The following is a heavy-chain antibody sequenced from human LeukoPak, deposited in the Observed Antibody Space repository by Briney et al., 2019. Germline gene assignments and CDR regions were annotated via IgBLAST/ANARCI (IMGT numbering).Heavy chain of an antibody. V-gene: IGHV4-4*02. D-gene: IGHD5-18*01. CDR3: ARHGRWIQLWSPLLGYMDV. J-gene: IGHJ6*03. CDR1: GGSISSSNW. CDR2: INHSGST. Sequence: PSETLSLTCAVSGGSISSSNWWSWIRQPPGKGLEWIGEINHSGSTNYNPSLKSRVTISEDTSKNQFSLKLSSVTAADTAVYYCARHGRWIQLWSPLLGYMDVWGKGTTVTVSS.